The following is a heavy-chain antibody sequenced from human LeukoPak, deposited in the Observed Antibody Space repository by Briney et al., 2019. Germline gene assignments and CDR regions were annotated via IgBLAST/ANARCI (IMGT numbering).Heavy chain of an antibody. J-gene: IGHJ5*02. Sequence: GGALRLSCAAPGFTFSSYSMKWVRQAPGKGLEWLSYINIGGTNTHYADSVKGRFTISRDNAKKSLYLEMNNLRAEDTAVYYCATDGAGFDTWGQGVLVTVSS. CDR2: INIGGTNT. CDR3: ATDGAGFDT. V-gene: IGHV3-48*04. CDR1: GFTFSSYS.